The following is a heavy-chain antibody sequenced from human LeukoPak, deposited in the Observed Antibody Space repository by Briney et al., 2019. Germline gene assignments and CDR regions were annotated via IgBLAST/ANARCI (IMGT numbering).Heavy chain of an antibody. CDR3: AKDPDSGSYLNWFDP. Sequence: GGSLRLSCAASGFTFSSYAMSWVRQAPGKGLEWVSAISGSGGSTYYADSVEGRFTISRDNSKNTLYPQMNSLRAEDTAVYYCAKDPDSGSYLNWFDPWGQGTLVTVSS. CDR1: GFTFSSYA. V-gene: IGHV3-23*01. CDR2: ISGSGGST. J-gene: IGHJ5*02. D-gene: IGHD1-26*01.